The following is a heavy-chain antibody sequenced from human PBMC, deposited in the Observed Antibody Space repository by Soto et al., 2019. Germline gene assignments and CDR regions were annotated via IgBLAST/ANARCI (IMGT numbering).Heavy chain of an antibody. Sequence: SETLSLTCTVSGGSISSYYWSWIRQPPVKGLEWIGYIYYSGSTNYNPSLKSRVTISVDTSKNQFSLKLSSVTAADTAVYYCARRYGDCFDYWGQGTLVTVSS. CDR3: ARRYGDCFDY. CDR1: GGSISSYY. J-gene: IGHJ4*02. D-gene: IGHD4-17*01. V-gene: IGHV4-59*08. CDR2: IYYSGST.